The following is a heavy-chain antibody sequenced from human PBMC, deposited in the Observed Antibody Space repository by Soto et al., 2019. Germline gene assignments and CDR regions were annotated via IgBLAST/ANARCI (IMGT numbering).Heavy chain of an antibody. CDR2: IIPIFGTA. CDR3: ARASSSGYPYYYGMDD. D-gene: IGHD6-19*01. CDR1: GGTFSSYA. Sequence: SVKVSCKASGGTFSSYAISWVRQAPGQGLEWMGGIIPIFGTANYAQKFQGRVTITADKSTSTAYMELSSLRSEDTAVYYCARASSSGYPYYYGMDDWGQGTTVTVSS. J-gene: IGHJ6*02. V-gene: IGHV1-69*06.